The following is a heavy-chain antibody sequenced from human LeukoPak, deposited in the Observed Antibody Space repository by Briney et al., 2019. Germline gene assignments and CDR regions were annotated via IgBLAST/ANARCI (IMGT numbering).Heavy chain of an antibody. J-gene: IGHJ5*02. CDR1: GGSFSGYY. Sequence: SETLSLTCAVYGGSFSGYYWSWIRQPPGKGLEWIGEINHSGSTNYNPSLKSRVTISVDTSKNQFSLKLSSVTAADTAVYYCARAHTVRWSRRFDPWGQGTLVTVSS. D-gene: IGHD4-17*01. CDR2: INHSGST. CDR3: ARAHTVRWSRRFDP. V-gene: IGHV4-34*01.